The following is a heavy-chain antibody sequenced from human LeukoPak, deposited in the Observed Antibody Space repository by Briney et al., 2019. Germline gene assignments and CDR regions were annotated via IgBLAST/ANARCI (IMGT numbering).Heavy chain of an antibody. CDR3: ARVYCSSTSCPYYYYYGMDV. J-gene: IGHJ6*02. V-gene: IGHV3-33*01. CDR1: GFTFSSYG. Sequence: GRSLRLSCAASGFTFSSYGMHWVRQAPGKGLEWVAVIWYDGSNKYYADSVKGRFTISRDNSKNTLYLQMNSLRAEDTAVYYCARVYCSSTSCPYYYYYGMDVWGQGTTVTVSS. CDR2: IWYDGSNK. D-gene: IGHD2-2*01.